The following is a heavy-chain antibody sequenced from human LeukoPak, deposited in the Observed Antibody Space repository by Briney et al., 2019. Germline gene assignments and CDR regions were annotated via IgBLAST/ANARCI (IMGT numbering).Heavy chain of an antibody. J-gene: IGHJ4*02. CDR1: GFTLTSYA. Sequence: GGSLRLSCAASGFTLTSYAMHWVRQAPGKGLEWVAVISYDGGNEYYADSVKGRFTISRDNSENTLYLQMNSLRAEDTAVYYCARALDKPYDYWGQGTLVTVSS. CDR2: ISYDGGNE. V-gene: IGHV3-30-3*01. CDR3: ARALDKPYDY.